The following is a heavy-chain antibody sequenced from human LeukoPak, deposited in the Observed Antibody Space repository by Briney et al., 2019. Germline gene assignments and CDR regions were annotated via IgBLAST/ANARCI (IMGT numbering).Heavy chain of an antibody. J-gene: IGHJ4*02. CDR1: GFTFSSYA. Sequence: GGSLRLSCAASGFTFSSYAMSWVRQAPGKGLEWVSAISGGGQNTYYADSMRGRFTISRDNSQNTLYLQMNSPRAEDTAVYYCAKDPLRVSLYYFDYWGQGTLVTVSS. V-gene: IGHV3-23*01. CDR2: ISGGGQNT. CDR3: AKDPLRVSLYYFDY. D-gene: IGHD3-16*02.